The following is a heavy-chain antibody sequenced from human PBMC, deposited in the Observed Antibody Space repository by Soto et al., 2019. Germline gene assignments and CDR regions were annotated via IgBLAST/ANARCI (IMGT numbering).Heavy chain of an antibody. Sequence: QVHLVESGGGVVQPGRSLRISCEASGFSFGAYGMHWVRRAPGKGLEWVAMILHDGSNHYYGDSLKGRFTISRDNSKNTLYLEMNSLTADDTAVYYCAKDWRSGAAGGYLEYWGQGTLVTVSS. V-gene: IGHV3-30*18. D-gene: IGHD6-13*01. CDR2: ILHDGSNH. CDR3: AKDWRSGAAGGYLEY. CDR1: GFSFGAYG. J-gene: IGHJ4*02.